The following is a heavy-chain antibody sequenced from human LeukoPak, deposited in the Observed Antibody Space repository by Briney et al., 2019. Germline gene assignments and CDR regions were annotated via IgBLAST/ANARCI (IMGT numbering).Heavy chain of an antibody. CDR3: ARRDFSGWNYFDY. Sequence: KSSETLSLTCTVSGGSISSYDWSWIRQPPGKGLEWIGYIYYSGSTNYNPSLKSRVSISVDTSKNQFSLKLSSVTAADTAVYYCARRDFSGWNYFDYWGQGTLVTVSS. J-gene: IGHJ4*02. CDR1: GGSISSYD. CDR2: IYYSGST. D-gene: IGHD6-19*01. V-gene: IGHV4-59*01.